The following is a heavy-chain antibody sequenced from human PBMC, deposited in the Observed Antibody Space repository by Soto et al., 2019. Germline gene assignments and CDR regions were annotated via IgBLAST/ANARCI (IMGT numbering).Heavy chain of an antibody. CDR1: GFTFDDYA. J-gene: IGHJ6*02. Sequence: EVQLVESGGGLVQPGRSLRLSCAASGFTFDDYAMHWVRQAPGKGLEWVSCISWNSGKIDYAESMKGRFTISRDNAKYTLYLQINSLRTEDTAMYYCAKDMGPFGVSTYYHYGMDVWGQGTTVTVSS. D-gene: IGHD3-3*01. V-gene: IGHV3-9*01. CDR3: AKDMGPFGVSTYYHYGMDV. CDR2: ISWNSGKI.